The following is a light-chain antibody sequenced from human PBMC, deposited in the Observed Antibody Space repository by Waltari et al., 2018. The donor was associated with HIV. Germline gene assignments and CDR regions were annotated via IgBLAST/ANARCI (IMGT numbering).Light chain of an antibody. CDR1: KLGDKY. J-gene: IGLJ1*01. CDR3: QAWDSSTASV. CDR2: QDS. V-gene: IGLV3-1*01. Sequence: SYELTQPPSVSVSPGQTASITCSGAKLGDKYACWYQQKPGQSPVLVIYQDSKRPSGIPERFSGSNSGNTATLTISGTQAMDEADYYCQAWDSSTASVFGTGTKVTVL.